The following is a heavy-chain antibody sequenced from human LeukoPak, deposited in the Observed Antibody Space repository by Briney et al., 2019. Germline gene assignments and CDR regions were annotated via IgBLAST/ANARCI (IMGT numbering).Heavy chain of an antibody. V-gene: IGHV3-30*02. Sequence: GGSLRLSCAASGFTFSSYGVHWVRQAPGKGLEWVAFIRYDGSNKYYADSVKGRFTISRDNSENTLYLRMNNLRAEDTAVVYCARTYYDYCSGPYAVDIWGQGTMVTVSS. D-gene: IGHD3-3*01. CDR3: ARTYYDYCSGPYAVDI. CDR2: IRYDGSNK. CDR1: GFTFSSYG. J-gene: IGHJ3*02.